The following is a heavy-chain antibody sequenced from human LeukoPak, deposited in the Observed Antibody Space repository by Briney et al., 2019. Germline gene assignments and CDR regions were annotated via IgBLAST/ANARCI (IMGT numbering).Heavy chain of an antibody. J-gene: IGHJ4*02. CDR1: GGSISSYY. Sequence: PSETLSLTCTVSGGSISSYYWSWIRQPPGKGLEWIGRIYTSGSTNYNPSLKSRVTISVDKSKNQFSLKLSSVTAADTAVYYCASGGTGYSNPPNGYWGQGTLVTVSS. D-gene: IGHD6-13*01. V-gene: IGHV4-4*07. CDR3: ASGGTGYSNPPNGY. CDR2: IYTSGST.